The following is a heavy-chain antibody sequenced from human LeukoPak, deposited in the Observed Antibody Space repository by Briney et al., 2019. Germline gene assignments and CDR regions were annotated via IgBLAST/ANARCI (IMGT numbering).Heavy chain of an antibody. J-gene: IGHJ4*02. CDR2: INHSGST. CDR3: ARQAGTSWYDY. CDR1: GGSFSGYY. V-gene: IGHV4-34*01. D-gene: IGHD6-13*01. Sequence: SETLSLTCAVYGGSFSGYYWSWIRQPPGKGLEWIGEINHSGSTNYNPSLKSRVTISVDTSKDQFSLKLSSVTAADTAVYYCARQAGTSWYDYWGQGTVVTVSS.